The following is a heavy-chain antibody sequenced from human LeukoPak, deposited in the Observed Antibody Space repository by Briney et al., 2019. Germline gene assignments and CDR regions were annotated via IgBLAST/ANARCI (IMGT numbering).Heavy chain of an antibody. V-gene: IGHV4-59*01. CDR1: GGSIDNYY. CDR2: IYYSGST. CDR3: AREIRMVRAVIRRFRFDY. D-gene: IGHD3-10*01. J-gene: IGHJ4*02. Sequence: PSETLSLTCAVSGGSIDNYYWSCVRPPLGKGLEWIGCIYYSGSTNYNPSLESRVTVSVDTSKPQFSLKLSSVPAADTAMYYCAREIRMVRAVIRRFRFDYWGQGTLVTVSS.